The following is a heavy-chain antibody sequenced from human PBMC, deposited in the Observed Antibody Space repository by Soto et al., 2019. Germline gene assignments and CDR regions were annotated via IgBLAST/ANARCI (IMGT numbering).Heavy chain of an antibody. CDR1: GGSISSGDYY. CDR3: ARGGSIVVVPAAMNYYYYGTDV. Sequence: QVQLQESGPGLVKPSQTLSLTCTVSGGSISSGDYYWSWIRQPPGKGLEWIGYIYYSGSTYYNPSLKSRVTRAVDTSKNPFSLKLSSVTAADTAVYYCARGGSIVVVPAAMNYYYYGTDVWGQGTTVTVSS. D-gene: IGHD2-2*01. J-gene: IGHJ6*02. V-gene: IGHV4-30-4*01. CDR2: IYYSGST.